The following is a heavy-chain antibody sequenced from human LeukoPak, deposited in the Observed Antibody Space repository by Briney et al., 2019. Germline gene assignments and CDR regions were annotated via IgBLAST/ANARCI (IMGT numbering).Heavy chain of an antibody. CDR2: INHSGST. Sequence: SETLSLTCAVYGGSFSGYYWSWIRQRPGKGLEWIGEINHSGSTNYNPSLKSRVTISVDTSKNQFSLKLSSVTAADTAVYYCARGGGNKQWLTWFDPWGQGTLVTVSS. V-gene: IGHV4-34*01. CDR1: GGSFSGYY. CDR3: ARGGGNKQWLTWFDP. J-gene: IGHJ5*02. D-gene: IGHD6-19*01.